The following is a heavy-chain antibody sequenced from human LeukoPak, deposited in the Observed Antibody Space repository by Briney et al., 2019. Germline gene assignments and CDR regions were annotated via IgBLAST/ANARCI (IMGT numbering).Heavy chain of an antibody. CDR1: GFTFSSCW. CDR3: AGGDSTFDY. Sequence: PGGSLRLSCAASGFTFSSCWMSWVRQAPGKGLEWVANINQDGSEKYYVDSVKGRFTISRDNAKNSLYLQMNSLRAEDTAVYYCAGGDSTFDYWGQGTLVTVSS. V-gene: IGHV3-7*03. D-gene: IGHD2-15*01. CDR2: INQDGSEK. J-gene: IGHJ4*02.